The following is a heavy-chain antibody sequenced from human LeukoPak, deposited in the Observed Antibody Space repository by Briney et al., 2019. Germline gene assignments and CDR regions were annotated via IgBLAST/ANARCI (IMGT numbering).Heavy chain of an antibody. Sequence: GGSLRLSCAASGFTFSSYAMSWVRQAPGKGLEWVSAISGSGGSTYYADSVKGRFTISRDNSKNTLYLQMNSLRAEDTAVYYCAKAGYDSSGYPTAPGYWGQGTLVTVSS. V-gene: IGHV3-23*01. D-gene: IGHD3-22*01. CDR1: GFTFSSYA. CDR3: AKAGYDSSGYPTAPGY. J-gene: IGHJ4*02. CDR2: ISGSGGST.